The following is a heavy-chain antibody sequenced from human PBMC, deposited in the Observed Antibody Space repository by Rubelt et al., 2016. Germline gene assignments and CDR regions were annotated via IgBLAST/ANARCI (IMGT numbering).Heavy chain of an antibody. CDR3: ARFRFCSGGSCETDN. J-gene: IGHJ4*02. Sequence: QLQLQESGPGLVKPSETLSLTCTVSGGSISSSSYYWGWIRQPPGKGLEWIGCIHYGGTTYHNPSLKSRVIISVDTSKKQISLKLNSVTAADTAVYYCARFRFCSGGSCETDNWGQGTLVTVSS. CDR1: GGSISSSSYY. D-gene: IGHD2-15*01. V-gene: IGHV4-39*01. CDR2: IHYGGTT.